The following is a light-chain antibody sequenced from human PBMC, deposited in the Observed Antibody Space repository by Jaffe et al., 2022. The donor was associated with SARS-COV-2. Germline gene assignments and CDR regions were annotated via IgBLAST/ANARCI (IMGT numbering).Light chain of an antibody. CDR3: QQTYSALMYS. CDR2: AAS. J-gene: IGKJ2*01. CDR1: QTINTN. Sequence: DIQMTQSPSSLSASVGDRVTITCRASQTINTNLNWYQQKPGRAPKLLIYAASTLHSGVPSRFSGSGSATDFTLTIRSLQPEDSATYYCQQTYSALMYSFGQGTKLEIK. V-gene: IGKV1-39*01.